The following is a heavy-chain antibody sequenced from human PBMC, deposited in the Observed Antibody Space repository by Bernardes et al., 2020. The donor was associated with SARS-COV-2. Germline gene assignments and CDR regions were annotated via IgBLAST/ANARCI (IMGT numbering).Heavy chain of an antibody. CDR2: ISWNSGSI. J-gene: IGHJ4*02. Sequence: GGSLRLSCAASGFTFGDYAMHWVRQAPGKGLEWVSGISWNSGSIGYADSVKGRFTISRDNAKNSLYLQMNSLRAEDTALYYCAKGGSGSTYDALDYWGQGTLVTVSS. V-gene: IGHV3-9*01. CDR1: GFTFGDYA. D-gene: IGHD3-10*01. CDR3: AKGGSGSTYDALDY.